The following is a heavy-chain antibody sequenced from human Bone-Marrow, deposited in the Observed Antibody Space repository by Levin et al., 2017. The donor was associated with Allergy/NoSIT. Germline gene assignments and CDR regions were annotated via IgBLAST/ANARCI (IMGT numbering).Heavy chain of an antibody. V-gene: IGHV3-11*01. Sequence: GESLKISCAASGFTFSEYFLSWIRQAPGKGPEWIAHSSVSGTIVYYADSVKGRFTISRDNAKNLLYLQMNSLRVEDTAVYYCARDRQDYYYDSSGYSHWGQGTLVTVSS. CDR3: ARDRQDYYYDSSGYSH. J-gene: IGHJ1*01. CDR1: GFTFSEYF. D-gene: IGHD3-22*01. CDR2: SSVSGTIV.